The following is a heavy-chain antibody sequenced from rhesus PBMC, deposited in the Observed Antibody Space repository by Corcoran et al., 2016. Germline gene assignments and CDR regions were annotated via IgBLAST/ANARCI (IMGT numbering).Heavy chain of an antibody. J-gene: IGHJ3*01. V-gene: IGHV4-160*01. CDR1: GASISSNS. D-gene: IGHD6S26*01. CDR2: IHGGSGSN. Sequence: QVQLQESGPGLVKPSETLSLTCAVSGASISSNSCSWIRQCPGKGLEWIGYIHGGSGSNNYNTYLKRRVTSSTDTSKNRLSLRLTSVTAADTAVYYCAKIGAAGQDWGQGLRVTVSS. CDR3: AKIGAAGQD.